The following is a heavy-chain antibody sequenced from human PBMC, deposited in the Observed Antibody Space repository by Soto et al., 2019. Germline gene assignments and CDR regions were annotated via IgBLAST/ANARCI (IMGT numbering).Heavy chain of an antibody. CDR3: ASSIN. Sequence: QVQLVESGGGVVQPGRSLRLSCAASGFPFSSYGMHWVRQAPGKGLDWVGVILYDGSKKDYAESVKGRFTISRDNSKNMLYLQMNSLRADDTAVYYCASSINWGQGTLVTVSS. V-gene: IGHV3-33*03. CDR1: GFPFSSYG. J-gene: IGHJ4*02. CDR2: ILYDGSKK.